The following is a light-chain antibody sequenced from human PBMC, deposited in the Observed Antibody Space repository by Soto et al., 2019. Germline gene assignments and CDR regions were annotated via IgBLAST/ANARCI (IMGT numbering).Light chain of an antibody. V-gene: IGKV1D-12*01. CDR2: AAS. CDR1: QAIISW. CDR3: QQGNSFPIA. Sequence: DIQMTQSPSSVSASVGDRVTITCRAGQAIISWLAWYQQKPGKAPKLLIYAASKLQSGVPSRFSGRGSGTDFTLTISSLIPEDFASYYCQQGNSFPIAFGPGTKVDSK. J-gene: IGKJ3*01.